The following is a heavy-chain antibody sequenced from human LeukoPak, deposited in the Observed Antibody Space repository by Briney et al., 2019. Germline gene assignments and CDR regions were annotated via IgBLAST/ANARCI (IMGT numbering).Heavy chain of an antibody. Sequence: SETLSLTCTVSGGSISSSSYYWGWIRQPPGKGLEWIGSIYYSGSTYYSPSLKSRVSISVDTSKNQFSLKLSSVTAADTAVYYCAREGRGYYYDSSGYYGYWGQGTLVTVSS. CDR1: GGSISSSSYY. D-gene: IGHD3-22*01. V-gene: IGHV4-39*07. J-gene: IGHJ4*02. CDR3: AREGRGYYYDSSGYYGY. CDR2: IYYSGST.